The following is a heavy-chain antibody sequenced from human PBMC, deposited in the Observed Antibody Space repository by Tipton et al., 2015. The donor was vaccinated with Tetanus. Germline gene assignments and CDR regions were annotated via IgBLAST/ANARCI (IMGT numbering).Heavy chain of an antibody. CDR1: GFTFDDYA. J-gene: IGHJ5*02. Sequence: SLRLSCAASGFTFDDYAMHWVRQAPGKGLEWVSGISWNRGSIDYADSVKGRFTISRDNAKNSLYLQMNSLRAEDTALYYCARSRGVTAPVGSCDAWGQGTLVPVSP. V-gene: IGHV3-9*01. CDR3: ARSRGVTAPVGSCDA. CDR2: ISWNRGSI. D-gene: IGHD2-21*02.